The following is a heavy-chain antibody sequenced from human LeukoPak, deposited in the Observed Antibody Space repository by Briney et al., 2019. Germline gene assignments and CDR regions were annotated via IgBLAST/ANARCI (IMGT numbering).Heavy chain of an antibody. V-gene: IGHV3-9*01. Sequence: PGGSLRLSCAASGFTFDDYAMHWVRQAPGKGLEWVSGISWNSGSIGYADSVKGRFTISRDNAKNSLYLQMNSLRAKDTAVYYCATEPPWDVWGQGTTVTVSS. CDR2: ISWNSGSI. CDR1: GFTFDDYA. J-gene: IGHJ6*02. CDR3: ATEPPWDV.